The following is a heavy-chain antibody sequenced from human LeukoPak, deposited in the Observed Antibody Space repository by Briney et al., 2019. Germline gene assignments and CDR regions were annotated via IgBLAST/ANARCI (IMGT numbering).Heavy chain of an antibody. CDR1: GFTFSSYS. J-gene: IGHJ4*02. V-gene: IGHV3-48*01. Sequence: PGGSLRLSCAASGFTFSSYSMNWVRQAPGKGLEWVSYISSSSSTIYYADSVKGRFTISRDNAKNSLYLQMNSLRAEDTAVYYCARTYSSSWYEYYFDCWGQGTLVTVSS. CDR3: ARTYSSSWYEYYFDC. D-gene: IGHD6-13*01. CDR2: ISSSSSTI.